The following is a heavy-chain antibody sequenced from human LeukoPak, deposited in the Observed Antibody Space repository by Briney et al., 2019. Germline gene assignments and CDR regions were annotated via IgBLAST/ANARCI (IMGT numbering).Heavy chain of an antibody. CDR2: IYYSGGT. V-gene: IGHV4-59*02. CDR3: ARDLSGWYNWFDP. D-gene: IGHD6-19*01. CDR1: GGSVSSYY. Sequence: SETLSLTCTVSGGSVSSYYWSWIRQPPGXGPEWIGYIYYSGGTNYNPSLKSRVTISIDAYKNQFSLKLSSVTAADTAVYYCARDLSGWYNWFDPWGQGTLVTVSS. J-gene: IGHJ5*02.